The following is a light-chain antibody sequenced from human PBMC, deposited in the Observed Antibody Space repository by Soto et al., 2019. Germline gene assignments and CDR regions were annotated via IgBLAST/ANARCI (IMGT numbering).Light chain of an antibody. CDR1: SSDVGGYNY. J-gene: IGLJ1*01. Sequence: QSALTQPRSVSGSPGQSVTISCTGTSSDVGGYNYVSWYQQHPGKAPKLMIYDVSKRPSGVPDRFSGSKSGNTASLTISVLQAEDEDDYYCCSYAGSYSYVFGTGTKLTVL. CDR2: DVS. CDR3: CSYAGSYSYV. V-gene: IGLV2-11*01.